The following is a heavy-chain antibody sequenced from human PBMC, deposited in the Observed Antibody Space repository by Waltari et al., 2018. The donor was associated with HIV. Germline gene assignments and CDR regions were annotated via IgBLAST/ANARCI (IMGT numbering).Heavy chain of an antibody. Sequence: EVQVVESGGGLVKPGGSLRVSCASFKVNFDNVWMTWVRQAPGKGQQWVGRNKSKRDGGATDYAASVKGRFVISRDDSQNTLYLQMNSLKIEDTAMYYCTTGGYPTEAFDIWGQGTMVTVSS. CDR3: TTGGYPTEAFDI. J-gene: IGHJ3*02. CDR1: KVNFDNVW. CDR2: NKSKRDGGAT. V-gene: IGHV3-15*01. D-gene: IGHD6-25*01.